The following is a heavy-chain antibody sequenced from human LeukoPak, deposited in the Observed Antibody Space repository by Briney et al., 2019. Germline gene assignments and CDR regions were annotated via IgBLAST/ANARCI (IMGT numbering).Heavy chain of an antibody. CDR3: ARAPYYDFWSGYPPDY. D-gene: IGHD3-3*01. J-gene: IGHJ4*02. CDR1: GFTFRSYW. V-gene: IGHV3-74*01. Sequence: QPGGSLRLSCAASGFTFRSYWMHWVRQAPGKGLVWVSRINSDGSSTNYADSVKGRFTISRDNAKNTLYLQMNSLRAEDTAVYYCARAPYYDFWSGYPPDYRGQGTLVTVSS. CDR2: INSDGSST.